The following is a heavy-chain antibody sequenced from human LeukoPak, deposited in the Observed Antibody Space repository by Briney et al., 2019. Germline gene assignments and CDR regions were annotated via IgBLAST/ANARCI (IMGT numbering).Heavy chain of an antibody. CDR1: GYTFTSYY. D-gene: IGHD4-17*01. Sequence: ASVKVSCKASGYTFTSYYMHWVRQAPGQGLEWMGIINPSGGSTSYAQKFQGRVTMTRDMSTSTVYMELSSLRSEDTAVYYCARGPFSPYGDYVSYYYYYMDVWGKGTTVTVSS. J-gene: IGHJ6*03. CDR3: ARGPFSPYGDYVSYYYYYMDV. V-gene: IGHV1-46*01. CDR2: INPSGGST.